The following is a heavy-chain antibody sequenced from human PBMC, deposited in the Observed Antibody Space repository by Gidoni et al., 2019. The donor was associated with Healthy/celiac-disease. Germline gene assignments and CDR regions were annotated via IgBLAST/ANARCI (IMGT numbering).Heavy chain of an antibody. CDR1: GGSISSRSYY. D-gene: IGHD2-15*01. CDR2: IYYSGST. Sequence: QLQLQESGPGLVKPSETLSLTCTVSGGSISSRSYYWGWLRQPPGKGLEWIGSIYYSGSTYDNPSLKSRVTISVDTSKNQFSLKLSSVTAADTAVYYCARQRYCSGGSCYSHRVYNWFDPWGQGTLVTVSS. J-gene: IGHJ5*02. CDR3: ARQRYCSGGSCYSHRVYNWFDP. V-gene: IGHV4-39*01.